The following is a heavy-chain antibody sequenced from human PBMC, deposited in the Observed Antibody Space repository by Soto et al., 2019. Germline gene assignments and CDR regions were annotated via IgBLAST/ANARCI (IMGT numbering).Heavy chain of an antibody. CDR3: ARVGQPPSDY. J-gene: IGHJ4*02. CDR1: RGSFSGYY. Sequence: ETLSLTCAVSRGSFSGYYWSWVRQFPGKGLEWIGEIIHTGSTNYNPSLKSRVTMSIDTSKKEISLKLSSVTAADTAVYYCARVGQPPSDYWGQGTLVTVSS. V-gene: IGHV4-34*12. CDR2: IIHTGST. D-gene: IGHD2-2*01.